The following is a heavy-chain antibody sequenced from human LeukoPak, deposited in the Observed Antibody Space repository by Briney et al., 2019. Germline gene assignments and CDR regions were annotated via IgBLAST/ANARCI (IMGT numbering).Heavy chain of an antibody. V-gene: IGHV4-4*02. CDR2: IYHSGST. CDR1: GGSISSSNW. J-gene: IGHJ4*02. D-gene: IGHD1-1*01. CDR3: AREVVDWNDDFLFDY. Sequence: SGTLSLTCAVSGGSISSSNWWSWVRQPPGKGLEWIGEIYHSGSTNYNPSLKSRVTISVDKSKNQFSLKLSSVTAADTAVYYCAREVVDWNDDFLFDYWGQGALVTVSS.